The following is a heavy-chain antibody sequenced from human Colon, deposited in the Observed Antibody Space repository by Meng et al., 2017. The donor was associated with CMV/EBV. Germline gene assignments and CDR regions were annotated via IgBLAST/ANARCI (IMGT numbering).Heavy chain of an antibody. CDR2: FDPENGET. J-gene: IGHJ5*02. D-gene: IGHD3-9*01. Sequence: ASVKVSCKVSGSTLTELSIHCVRQAPGKGLEWMGGFDPENGETMYAQSFQGRVTLTEDTSTDTAYMELSSLRSEDTAVYYCATYYDVLTGYYRAFFDPWGQGTLVTVSS. CDR3: ATYYDVLTGYYRAFFDP. CDR1: GSTLTELS. V-gene: IGHV1-24*01.